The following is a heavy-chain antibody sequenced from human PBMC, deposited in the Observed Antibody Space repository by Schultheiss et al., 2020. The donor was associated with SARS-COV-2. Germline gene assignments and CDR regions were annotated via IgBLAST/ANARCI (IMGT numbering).Heavy chain of an antibody. CDR1: GFTFSSYE. V-gene: IGHV3-48*03. J-gene: IGHJ6*03. D-gene: IGHD3-3*01. Sequence: GGSLRLSCAASGFTFSSYEMNWVRQAPGKGLEWVSYISSSGSTIYYADSVKGRFTISRDNSKNTLYLQMNSLRAEDTAVYYCAREVMDDFWSGYIYYYYYMDVWGKGTTVTVSS. CDR2: ISSSGSTI. CDR3: AREVMDDFWSGYIYYYYYMDV.